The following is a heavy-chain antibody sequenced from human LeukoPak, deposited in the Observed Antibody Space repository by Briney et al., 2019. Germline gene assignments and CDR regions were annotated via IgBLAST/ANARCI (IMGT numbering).Heavy chain of an antibody. V-gene: IGHV1-18*01. Sequence: GASVKVSCKASDYTFTTYVISWVRQAPGQGLEGIGWISAYNCNTNSAQKLQGRVTMTTDTSTSTAYMELRSLRSDDTSVYYCARGPAYCGGDCYFDYWGQGTLVTVSS. CDR1: DYTFTTYV. CDR2: ISAYNCNT. J-gene: IGHJ4*02. CDR3: ARGPAYCGGDCYFDY. D-gene: IGHD2-21*02.